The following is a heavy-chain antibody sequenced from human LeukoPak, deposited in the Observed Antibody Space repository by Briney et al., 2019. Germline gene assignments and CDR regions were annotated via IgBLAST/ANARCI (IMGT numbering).Heavy chain of an antibody. CDR1: GGSISGYY. V-gene: IGHV4-59*03. CDR3: ASSYYDSSGPNY. Sequence: PSETLSLTSTVAGGSISGYYWSWIRQPPGQGLEWMVNIYNSGSTNYNPYLKSRVTISVGTSKSPASLKLSSVTAADTAVYYCASSYYDSSGPNYWGQGTLVTVSS. J-gene: IGHJ4*02. D-gene: IGHD3-22*01. CDR2: IYNSGST.